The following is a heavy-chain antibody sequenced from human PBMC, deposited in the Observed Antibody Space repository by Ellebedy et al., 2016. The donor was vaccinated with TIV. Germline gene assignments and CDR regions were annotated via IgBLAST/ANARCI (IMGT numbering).Heavy chain of an antibody. D-gene: IGHD3-10*01. V-gene: IGHV3-15*07. J-gene: IGHJ4*02. CDR3: TTVWGTYYYGSGSYGISYYFDY. CDR2: IKSKTDGGTT. Sequence: GESLKISCAASGFTFSNAWMNWVRQAPGKGLEWVGRIKSKTDGGTTDYAAPVKGRFTISRDDSKNTLYLQMNSLKTEDTAVYYCTTVWGTYYYGSGSYGISYYFDYWGQGTLVTVSS. CDR1: GFTFSNAW.